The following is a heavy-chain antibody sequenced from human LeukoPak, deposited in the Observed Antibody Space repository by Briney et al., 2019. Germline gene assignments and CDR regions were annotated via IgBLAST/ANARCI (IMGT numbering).Heavy chain of an antibody. Sequence: PGGSLRLSCAASGFTFSSYAMSWVRQAPGKGLEWVSAISGSGGSTYYADSVKGRFTISRDNSKNTLYLQMNSLRAEDTAVYYRAKGGSPFDFDSAFDYWGQGTLVTVSS. CDR1: GFTFSSYA. J-gene: IGHJ4*02. CDR3: AKGGSPFDFDSAFDY. V-gene: IGHV3-23*01. D-gene: IGHD3-9*01. CDR2: ISGSGGST.